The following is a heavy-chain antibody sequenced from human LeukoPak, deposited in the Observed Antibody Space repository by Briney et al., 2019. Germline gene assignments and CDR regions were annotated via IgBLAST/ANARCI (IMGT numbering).Heavy chain of an antibody. Sequence: GGSLRLSCAASGFTFSNAWMNWVRQAPGKGLEWVGRIKSKTDGGTTDYAAPVKGRFTISRDDSKNTLYLQMNSLKTEDTAVYYCTTDFLTITGPFFDYWGQGTLVTVSS. D-gene: IGHD1-14*01. CDR3: TTDFLTITGPFFDY. J-gene: IGHJ4*02. CDR2: IKSKTDGGTT. CDR1: GFTFSNAW. V-gene: IGHV3-15*07.